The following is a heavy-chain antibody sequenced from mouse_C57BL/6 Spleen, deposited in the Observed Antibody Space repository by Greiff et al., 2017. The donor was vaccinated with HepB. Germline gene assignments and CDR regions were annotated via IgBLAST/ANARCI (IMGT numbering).Heavy chain of an antibody. CDR3: TRDNYYGSSSYYAMDY. V-gene: IGHV5-9-1*02. J-gene: IGHJ4*01. CDR2: ISSGGDYI. Sequence: EVNVVESGEGLVKPGGSLKLSCAASGFIFSSYAMSWVRQTPEKRLEWVAYISSGGDYIYYADTVKGRFTISRDNARNTLYLQMSSLKSEDTAMYYCTRDNYYGSSSYYAMDYWGQGTSVTVSS. CDR1: GFIFSSYA. D-gene: IGHD1-1*01.